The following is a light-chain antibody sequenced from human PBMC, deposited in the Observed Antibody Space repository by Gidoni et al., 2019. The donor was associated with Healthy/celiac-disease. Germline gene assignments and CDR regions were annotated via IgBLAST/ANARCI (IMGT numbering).Light chain of an antibody. CDR1: QSVSSSY. J-gene: IGKJ3*01. Sequence: EIVLTQSPGTLSLSPGERATLPCRASQSVSSSYLAWYQQKPGQAPRLLIYGASSRATGIPDRFSGSGSGTDFTLTISRLEPEDFAVYYCRQYGSSPGFTFGPGTKVDIK. CDR2: GAS. CDR3: RQYGSSPGFT. V-gene: IGKV3-20*01.